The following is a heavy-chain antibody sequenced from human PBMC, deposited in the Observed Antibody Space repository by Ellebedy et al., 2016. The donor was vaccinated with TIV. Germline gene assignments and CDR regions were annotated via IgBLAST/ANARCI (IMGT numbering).Heavy chain of an antibody. D-gene: IGHD3-10*01. CDR2: IYWDDDK. V-gene: IGHV2-5*02. CDR3: AHTITMVRGVITYHYYGMDV. J-gene: IGHJ6*02. Sequence: SGPTLVXPTQTLTLTCTFSGFSLSTSGVGVGWIRQPPGKALEWLALIYWDDDKRYSPSLKSSLTITKDTSKNQVVLTMTNMDPVDTATYYCAHTITMVRGVITYHYYGMDVWGQGTTVTVSS. CDR1: GFSLSTSGVG.